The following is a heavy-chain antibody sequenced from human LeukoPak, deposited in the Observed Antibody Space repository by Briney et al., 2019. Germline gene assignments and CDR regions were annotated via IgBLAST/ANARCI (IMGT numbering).Heavy chain of an antibody. D-gene: IGHD3-22*01. V-gene: IGHV3-74*01. CDR1: GFTFSSYW. CDR2: INSDGRST. CDR3: ARHSSGYYHYDY. J-gene: IGHJ4*02. Sequence: GGSLRLSCAASGFTFSSYWMHWVRQAPGKGLVWVSRINSDGRSTSYADSVKGRFTISRDNSKNTLHLQMISLRAEDTAVYYCARHSSGYYHYDYWGPGTPVTVAS.